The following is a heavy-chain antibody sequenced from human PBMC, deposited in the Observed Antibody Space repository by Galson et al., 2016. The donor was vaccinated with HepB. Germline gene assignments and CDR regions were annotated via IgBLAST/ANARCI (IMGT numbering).Heavy chain of an antibody. CDR1: GGSVNSGTYY. Sequence: ETLSLTCTVSGGSVNSGTYYWNWIRQPPGKGLEWIGFIYHSGSTNYNPSLKSGFTISLDTSKKHIYLRLSSVTAADTAVYYCTRDGGSGWFRGNAFDIWGQGTMVTVSP. J-gene: IGHJ3*02. V-gene: IGHV4-61*03. CDR3: TRDGGSGWFRGNAFDI. D-gene: IGHD6-19*01. CDR2: IYHSGST.